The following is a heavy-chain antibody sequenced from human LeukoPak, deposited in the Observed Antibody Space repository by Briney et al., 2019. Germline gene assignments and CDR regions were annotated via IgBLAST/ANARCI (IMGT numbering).Heavy chain of an antibody. Sequence: SETLSLTCAVSGGSISSGGYSWSWIRQPPGKGLEWIGYIYHSGSTYYNPSLKSRVTISVDTSKNQFSLKLSSVTAADTAVYYCARTSSWFDPWGQGTLVTVSS. J-gene: IGHJ5*02. CDR1: GGSISSGGYS. D-gene: IGHD1-26*01. CDR2: IYHSGST. V-gene: IGHV4-30-2*02. CDR3: ARTSSWFDP.